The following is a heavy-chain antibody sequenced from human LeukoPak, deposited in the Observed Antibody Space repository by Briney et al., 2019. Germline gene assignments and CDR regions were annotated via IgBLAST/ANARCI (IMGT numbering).Heavy chain of an antibody. D-gene: IGHD5-18*01. Sequence: ASVKVSCKASGYTFTSYGISWVRQAPGQGLEWMGWISAYNGNTNYAQKLQGRVTMTTDTSTSTAYMELRSLGSDDTAVYYCARDLPWGSYGTGFDYWGQGTLVTVSS. CDR1: GYTFTSYG. CDR3: ARDLPWGSYGTGFDY. J-gene: IGHJ4*02. V-gene: IGHV1-18*01. CDR2: ISAYNGNT.